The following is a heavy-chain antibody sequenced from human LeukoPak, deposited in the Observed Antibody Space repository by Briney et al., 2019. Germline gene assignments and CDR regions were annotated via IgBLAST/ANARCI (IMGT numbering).Heavy chain of an antibody. V-gene: IGHV3-49*04. CDR1: GFTFGDYA. CDR2: IRSKAYGGTT. J-gene: IGHJ6*03. Sequence: PGRSLRLSCTASGFTFGDYAMSWVRQAPGKGLEWVGFIRSKAYGGTTEYAASVKGRFTISRDDSKSIANLQMNSLKTEDTAVYYCTRDLTYCSSTSCYDYYYYYMDVWGKGTTVTVSS. CDR3: TRDLTYCSSTSCYDYYYYYMDV. D-gene: IGHD2-2*01.